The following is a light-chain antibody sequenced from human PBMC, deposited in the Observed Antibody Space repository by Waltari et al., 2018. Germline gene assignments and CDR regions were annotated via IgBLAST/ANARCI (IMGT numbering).Light chain of an antibody. CDR1: QSVGSY. CDR2: DAS. Sequence: EIVLTQSPATLSLSPGERATLSCRASQSVGSYLAWYQHKPGQAPRLLIYDASNRATGIPARFSGSGSGTDFTLTISSLEPEDFAVYYCQQRSQWHTFGQGTNLEIK. CDR3: QQRSQWHT. V-gene: IGKV3-11*01. J-gene: IGKJ2*01.